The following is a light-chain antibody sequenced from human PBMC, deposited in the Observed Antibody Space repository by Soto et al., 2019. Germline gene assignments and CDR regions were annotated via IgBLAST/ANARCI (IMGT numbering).Light chain of an antibody. Sequence: ELLLTQSPGTLSVSPGGRDTFSCRAIESMSFYYLAWYQHKPGLAPRLIIYGASSRATGIPDRFSGSGSGTDFTLTISSLEPEDFAVYYCQQYGSAPQDTFGQGTKVDIK. CDR1: ESMSFYY. V-gene: IGKV3-20*01. J-gene: IGKJ1*01. CDR3: QQYGSAPQDT. CDR2: GAS.